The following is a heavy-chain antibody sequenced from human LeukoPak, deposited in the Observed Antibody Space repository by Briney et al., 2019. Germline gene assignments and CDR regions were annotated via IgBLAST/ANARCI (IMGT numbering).Heavy chain of an antibody. J-gene: IGHJ4*02. CDR3: ATYSFDRGYYFDY. V-gene: IGHV3-20*04. CDR2: INWNGGRI. D-gene: IGHD3-22*01. Sequence: GGSLRLSCGASGFTFDDFDMGWVRQVPGQGLKWVSGINWNGGRIIYADSVKGRFTISRDNAKNSLYLQMNSLRAEDTALYYCATYSFDRGYYFDYWGQGTLVTVYS. CDR1: GFTFDDFD.